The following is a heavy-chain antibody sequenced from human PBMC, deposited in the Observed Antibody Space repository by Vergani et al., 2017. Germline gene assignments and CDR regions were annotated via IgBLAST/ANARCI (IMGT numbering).Heavy chain of an antibody. CDR1: GFTFSTYD. CDR3: ARDLHDFFDY. Sequence: EVQLVESGGGLVQPGGSLRLSCAASGFTFSTYDMHWVRQATGKGLEWVSAIGTAGDTYYPGSVKGRFTISRENAKNSLYLQMNGLRAEDTAVYYCARDLHDFFDYWGQGTLVTVSS. CDR2: IGTAGDT. V-gene: IGHV3-13*01. D-gene: IGHD3-3*01. J-gene: IGHJ4*02.